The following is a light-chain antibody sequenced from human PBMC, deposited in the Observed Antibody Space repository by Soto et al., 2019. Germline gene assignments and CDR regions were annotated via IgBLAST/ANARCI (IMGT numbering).Light chain of an antibody. J-gene: IGKJ4*01. CDR2: GAS. Sequence: EIVLTQSPGTLSLSPGERATLSCRASQSVGSTYLAWYQQKPGQAPRLLIYGASTRASGIPGRFSGRGSGTVVTLTISRLEPDELAVYYCQQYDNVSLFGGGTKLEI. CDR3: QQYDNVSL. V-gene: IGKV3-20*01. CDR1: QSVGSTY.